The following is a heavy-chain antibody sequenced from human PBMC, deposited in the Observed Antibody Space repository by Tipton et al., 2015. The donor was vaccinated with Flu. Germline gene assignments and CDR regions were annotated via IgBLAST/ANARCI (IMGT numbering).Heavy chain of an antibody. Sequence: SLRLSCAASGFTFSSYAMSWVRQAPGKGLEWVSGISGTRGTTSYAGSVKGRFTISRDNSKNTLYLQMDSLRAEDTAVYYCANGGWIVESFDIWGQGTMVTVAS. J-gene: IGHJ3*02. CDR3: ANGGWIVESFDI. V-gene: IGHV3-23*01. CDR2: ISGTRGTT. D-gene: IGHD3-22*01. CDR1: GFTFSSYA.